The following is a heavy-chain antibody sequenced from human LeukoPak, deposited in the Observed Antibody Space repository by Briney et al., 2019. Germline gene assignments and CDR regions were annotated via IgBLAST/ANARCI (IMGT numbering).Heavy chain of an antibody. V-gene: IGHV1-2*02. CDR3: ARVSVWGSYRDAFDI. CDR2: INPNSGGT. CDR1: GYTFTGYY. D-gene: IGHD3-16*02. J-gene: IGHJ3*02. Sequence: ASVKVSCKASGYTFTGYYMHWVRQAPGQGLEWMGWINPNSGGTNYARKFQGRVTMTRDTSISTAYMELSRLRSDDTAVYYCARVSVWGSYRDAFDIWGQGTMVTVSS.